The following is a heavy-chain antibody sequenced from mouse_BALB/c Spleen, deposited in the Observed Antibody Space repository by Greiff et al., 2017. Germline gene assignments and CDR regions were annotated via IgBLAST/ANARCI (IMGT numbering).Heavy chain of an antibody. CDR2: ISSGGSYT. D-gene: IGHD2-4*01. J-gene: IGHJ3*01. CDR1: GFTFSSYA. V-gene: IGHV5-9-3*01. CDR3: ARSYYDYDEGFAY. Sequence: EVQRVESGGGLVKPGGSLKLSCAASGFTFSSYAMSWVRQTPEKRLEWVATISSGGSYTYYPDSVKGRFTISRDNAKNTLYLQMSSLRSEDTAMYYCARSYYDYDEGFAYWGQGTLVTVSA.